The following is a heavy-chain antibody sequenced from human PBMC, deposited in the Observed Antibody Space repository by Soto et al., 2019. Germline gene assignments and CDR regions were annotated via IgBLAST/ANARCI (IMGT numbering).Heavy chain of an antibody. V-gene: IGHV4-39*01. CDR1: GGSISSSSYY. J-gene: IGHJ4*02. D-gene: IGHD6-13*01. CDR3: GRLVGNSWIDY. CDR2: IYYSGST. Sequence: SETLSLTCTVSGGSISSSSYYCGWIRQPPGKGLEWIGSIYYSGSTYYNPSLKSRGTINPDTSQNQFSLHLTSVTPEDTAVYYCGRLVGNSWIDYWGQGTLVTVSS.